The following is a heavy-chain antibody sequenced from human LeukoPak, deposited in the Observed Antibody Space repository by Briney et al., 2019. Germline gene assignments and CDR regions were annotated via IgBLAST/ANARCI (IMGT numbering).Heavy chain of an antibody. J-gene: IGHJ4*02. V-gene: IGHV4-59*08. Sequence: SETLSLTCIVSGGSIGSYYWSWIRQPPGKGLEWIGYIYYTGTTGYNPSLKSRVTISIDTSKNQFSLKLSSVTAADTAVYYCASLNGSGYYFDYWGQGTLVTVSS. CDR3: ASLNGSGYYFDY. CDR2: IYYTGTT. D-gene: IGHD3-3*01. CDR1: GGSIGSYY.